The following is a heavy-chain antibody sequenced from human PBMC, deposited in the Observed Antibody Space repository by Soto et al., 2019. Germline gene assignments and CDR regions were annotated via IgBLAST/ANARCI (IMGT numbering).Heavy chain of an antibody. Sequence: PVGSPSLSRASSGVPFSTYSMNWVRQAPGKGLERVSSISSGTPYIYYADSVKGRFTISRDDAKNSLYLQMFSLRAEDTAVYYCARAVQPWSGFTPWGQGTLVTVSS. D-gene: IGHD3-3*01. CDR1: GVPFSTYS. CDR2: ISSGTPYI. J-gene: IGHJ5*02. V-gene: IGHV3-21*01. CDR3: ARAVQPWSGFTP.